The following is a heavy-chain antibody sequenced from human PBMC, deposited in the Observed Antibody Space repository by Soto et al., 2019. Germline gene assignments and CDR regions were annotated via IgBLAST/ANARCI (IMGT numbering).Heavy chain of an antibody. CDR1: GGTFNVDA. V-gene: IGHV1-69*13. D-gene: IGHD3-16*01. CDR3: AIWDTLLYEGGEWLDP. Sequence: VNVYCKPAGGTFNVDAFTWLRQAPGQGLEWMGGIIPIFRTTNYAQKFQGRVTITADESTSTGYMGLSTLRSEDTAVYYCAIWDTLLYEGGEWLDPWGQGTLVTVSS. J-gene: IGHJ5*02. CDR2: IIPIFRTT.